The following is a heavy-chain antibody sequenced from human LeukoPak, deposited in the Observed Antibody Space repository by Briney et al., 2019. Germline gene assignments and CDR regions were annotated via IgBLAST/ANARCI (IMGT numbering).Heavy chain of an antibody. V-gene: IGHV1-46*01. CDR2: MNPSGGST. Sequence: ASVKVSCKASGYTFTSYYMHWVRQAPGQGLEWMGIMNPSGGSTSYAQKFQGRVTMTRDMSTSTVYMELSSPRSEDTAVYYCARGRREYYDFWSGYPREEIDYWGQGTLVTVSS. CDR3: ARGRREYYDFWSGYPREEIDY. D-gene: IGHD3-3*01. J-gene: IGHJ4*02. CDR1: GYTFTSYY.